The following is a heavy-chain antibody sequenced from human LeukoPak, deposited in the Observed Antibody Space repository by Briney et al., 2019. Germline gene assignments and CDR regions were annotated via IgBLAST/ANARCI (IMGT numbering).Heavy chain of an antibody. Sequence: PSETLSLTCAVYGGSFSGYYWSWIRQPPGKGLEWIGEINHSGSTNYNPSLKSRVTISVDTSKNQFSLKLSSVTAADTAVYYCARSSPRLARLRYCSSTSCYTSATFDYWGQGTLVTVSS. J-gene: IGHJ4*02. CDR3: ARSSPRLARLRYCSSTSCYTSATFDY. CDR2: INHSGST. CDR1: GGSFSGYY. D-gene: IGHD2-2*02. V-gene: IGHV4-34*01.